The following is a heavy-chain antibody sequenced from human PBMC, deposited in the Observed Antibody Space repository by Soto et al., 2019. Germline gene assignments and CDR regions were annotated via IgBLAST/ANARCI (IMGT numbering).Heavy chain of an antibody. D-gene: IGHD2-15*01. CDR3: ARGVVAATNDYYYYMDV. Sequence: SETMSLTCTVSGGTISSYYWSWIRKHPGKGLEWIGYIYYSGSTNYNPSLKSRVTISVDTSKNQFSLKLSSVTAADTAVYYCARGVVAATNDYYYYMDVWGKGTTVTVSS. J-gene: IGHJ6*03. CDR2: IYYSGST. V-gene: IGHV4-59*01. CDR1: GGTISSYY.